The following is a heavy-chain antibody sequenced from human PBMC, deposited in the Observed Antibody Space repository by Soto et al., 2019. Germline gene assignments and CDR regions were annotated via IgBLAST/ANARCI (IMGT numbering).Heavy chain of an antibody. Sequence: SETLSLTCTVSGGSISSGGYYWSWIRQHPGKGLEWIGYIYYSGSTYYNPSLKSRVTISVDTSKNQFSLKLSSVTAADTVVYYCARFIPGTGSDYWGQGTLVTVSS. D-gene: IGHD1-20*01. CDR1: GGSISSGGYY. V-gene: IGHV4-31*03. CDR3: ARFIPGTGSDY. CDR2: IYYSGST. J-gene: IGHJ4*02.